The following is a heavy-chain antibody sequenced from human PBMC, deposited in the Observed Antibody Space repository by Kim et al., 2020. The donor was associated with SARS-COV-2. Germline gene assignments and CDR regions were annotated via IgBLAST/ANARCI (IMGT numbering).Heavy chain of an antibody. CDR1: GYTFTSYA. CDR3: ARDGETTVTKGEDWFDP. D-gene: IGHD4-17*01. CDR2: INAGNGNT. J-gene: IGHJ5*02. V-gene: IGHV1-3*01. Sequence: ASVKVSCKASGYTFTSYAMHWVRQAPGQRLEWMGWINAGNGNTKYSQKFQGRVTITRDTSASTAYMELSSLRSEDTAVYYCARDGETTVTKGEDWFDPWGQGTLVTVSS.